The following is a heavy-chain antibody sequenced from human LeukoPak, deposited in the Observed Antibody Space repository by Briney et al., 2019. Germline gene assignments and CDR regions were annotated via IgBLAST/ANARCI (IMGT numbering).Heavy chain of an antibody. Sequence: PSETLSLTCTVSGGSISSYHWSWFRQAPGKGLEWIGYIYDSGSTNFNPSLKSRVTISVDTSKNQFSLKLSSVTAADTAVYYCAKDLRPDGINDFDHWGQGTLVTVSS. D-gene: IGHD1-1*01. V-gene: IGHV4-59*01. CDR3: AKDLRPDGINDFDH. J-gene: IGHJ4*02. CDR2: IYDSGST. CDR1: GGSISSYH.